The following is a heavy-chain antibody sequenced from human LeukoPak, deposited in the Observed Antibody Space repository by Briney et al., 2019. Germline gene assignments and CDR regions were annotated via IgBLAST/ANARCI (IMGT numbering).Heavy chain of an antibody. CDR1: GFTLSSYE. CDR2: IRGRCSTM. J-gene: IGHJ2*01. V-gene: IGHV3-48*03. D-gene: IGHD2-8*02. Sequence: GGSLRLSCAASGFTLSSYEMNGVRQSPEEGLEWVSYIRGRCSTMYYADSGKGRFTISRDNAKHPMYLQLTRVRAEDTAVYYCATALTGPGWYLGLWGRGTLVTVSS. CDR3: ATALTGPGWYLGL.